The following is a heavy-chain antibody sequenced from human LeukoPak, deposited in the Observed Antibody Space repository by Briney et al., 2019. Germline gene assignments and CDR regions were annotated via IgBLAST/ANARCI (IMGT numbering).Heavy chain of an antibody. D-gene: IGHD4-23*01. CDR3: ASTSLRWGVYWYLDL. Sequence: PSETLSLTCTVSGGSISSYYWSWIRQPPGKGLEWIGYIYYSGSTNYSPSLKSRVTLSVDTSKNHFSLKLSSVTAADTAVYCCASTSLRWGVYWYLDLWGRGTLVTVSS. CDR2: IYYSGST. V-gene: IGHV4-59*01. CDR1: GGSISSYY. J-gene: IGHJ2*01.